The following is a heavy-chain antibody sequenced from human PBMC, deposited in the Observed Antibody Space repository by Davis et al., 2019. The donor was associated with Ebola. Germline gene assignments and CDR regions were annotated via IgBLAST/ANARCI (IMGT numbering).Heavy chain of an antibody. D-gene: IGHD1-26*01. J-gene: IGHJ4*02. V-gene: IGHV1-2*06. CDR2: INPNSGGT. Sequence: AASVKVSCKASGYSFTGNYVQWVRQAPGQGLEWMGRINPNSGGTNYAQKLQGRVTMTTDTSTSTAYMELRSLRSEDTAVYYCARGFLTWEDYWGQGTLVTVSS. CDR1: GYSFTGNY. CDR3: ARGFLTWEDY.